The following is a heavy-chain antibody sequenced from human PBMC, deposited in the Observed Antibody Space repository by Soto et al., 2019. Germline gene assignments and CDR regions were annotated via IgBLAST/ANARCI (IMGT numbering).Heavy chain of an antibody. J-gene: IGHJ4*02. V-gene: IGHV3-23*01. CDR2: ISGSGGST. CDR1: GFTFSSYA. D-gene: IGHD1-20*01. Sequence: GGSLRLSCAASGFTFSSYAMSWVRQAPGKGLEWVSAISGSGGSTYYADSVKGRFTISRDNSKNTLYLQMNSLRAEDTAVYYCARNPGIAGCIHFDYWGQGTLVTVSS. CDR3: ARNPGIAGCIHFDY.